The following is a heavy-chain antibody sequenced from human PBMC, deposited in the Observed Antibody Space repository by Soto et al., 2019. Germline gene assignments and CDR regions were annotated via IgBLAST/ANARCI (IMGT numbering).Heavy chain of an antibody. V-gene: IGHV1-3*01. D-gene: IGHD3-10*01. Sequence: QVQLVQSGAEVKKPGASVKVPCKASGYNFTDYALHWVRQAPGQGLEWMGWINPDNSNTKYSQKFQGRVTISSDTSANTAYMELRSLTSEDTAVYYCAVVFYYYGSGSDSWGQGTLVLASS. CDR3: AVVFYYYGSGSDS. CDR2: INPDNSNT. CDR1: GYNFTDYA. J-gene: IGHJ5*02.